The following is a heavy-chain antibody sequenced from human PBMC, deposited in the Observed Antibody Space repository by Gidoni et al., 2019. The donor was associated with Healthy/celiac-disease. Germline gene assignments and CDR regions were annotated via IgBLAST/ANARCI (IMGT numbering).Heavy chain of an antibody. Sequence: QVQLQASGPGLVKPSETLSLTCTVSGRSITSYYWSWIRQHPGKGLEWIGYIYYSGSTNYNPSLKSRVTISVDTSKNQFSLKLSSVTAADTAVYYCATATHCSGGSCHPIAFDIWGQGTMVTVSS. D-gene: IGHD2-15*01. CDR1: GRSITSYY. V-gene: IGHV4-59*08. CDR3: ATATHCSGGSCHPIAFDI. J-gene: IGHJ3*02. CDR2: IYYSGST.